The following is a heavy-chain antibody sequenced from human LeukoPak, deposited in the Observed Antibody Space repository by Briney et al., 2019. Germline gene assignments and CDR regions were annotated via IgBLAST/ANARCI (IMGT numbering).Heavy chain of an antibody. CDR3: VRLGGIYSYYYMEV. V-gene: IGHV4-34*01. Sequence: ADPLSLPCALYGGPHSGYYWWGLRQPPDRAREGSGEINDSGDSNYTPSLKSRVTMSVDTSKNQFYLKLSSVTAADTAMYYCVRLGGIYSYYYMEVWGKGTTVTVSS. D-gene: IGHD1-26*01. J-gene: IGHJ6*03. CDR2: INDSGDS. CDR1: GGPHSGYY.